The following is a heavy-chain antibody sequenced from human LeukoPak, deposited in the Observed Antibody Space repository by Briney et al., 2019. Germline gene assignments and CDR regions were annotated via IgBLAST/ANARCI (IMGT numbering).Heavy chain of an antibody. J-gene: IGHJ4*02. CDR2: ISAYNGNT. D-gene: IGHD6-13*01. CDR1: GYTFTGYY. CDR3: ARDSKQRGRVDY. Sequence: ASVKVSCKASGYTFTGYYVHWVRQAPGQGLEWMGWISAYNGNTNYAQKLQGRVTMTTDTSTSAAYMELRSLRSDDTAVYYCARDSKQRGRVDYWGQGTLVTVSS. V-gene: IGHV1-18*04.